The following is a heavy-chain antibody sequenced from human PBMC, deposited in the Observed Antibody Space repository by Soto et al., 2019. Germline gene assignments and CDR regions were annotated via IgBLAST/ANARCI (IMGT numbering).Heavy chain of an antibody. D-gene: IGHD6-13*01. CDR2: INAGNGNT. CDR3: ARDWAAPGPFDY. V-gene: IGHV1-3*01. CDR1: GYTFTSYA. Sequence: ASVKVSCKASGYTFTSYAMHWVRQAPGQRLEWMGWINAGNGNTKYSQKFQGRVTMTRDTSTSTAYMELRSLRSDDTAVYHCARDWAAPGPFDYWGQGTPVTVSS. J-gene: IGHJ4*02.